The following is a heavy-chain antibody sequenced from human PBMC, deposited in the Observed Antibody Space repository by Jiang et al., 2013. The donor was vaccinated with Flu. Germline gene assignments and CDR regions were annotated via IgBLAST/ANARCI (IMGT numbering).Heavy chain of an antibody. J-gene: IGHJ4*02. Sequence: GRFTISRDNSKNTLYLQMNSLRAEDTAVYYCAKDRDYYDSSGYYYLGFVDYWGQGTLVTVSS. V-gene: IGHV3-30*02. CDR3: AKDRDYYDSSGYYYLGFVDY. D-gene: IGHD3-22*01.